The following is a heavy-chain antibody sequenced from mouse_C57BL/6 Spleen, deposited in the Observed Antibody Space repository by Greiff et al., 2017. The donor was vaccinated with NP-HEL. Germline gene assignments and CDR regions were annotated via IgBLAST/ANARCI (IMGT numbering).Heavy chain of an antibody. CDR3: AVWLPFDY. V-gene: IGHV1-69*01. CDR1: GYTFTSYW. CDR2: IDPSDSYT. Sequence: VQLQQPGAELVMPGASVKLSCKASGYTFTSYWMHWVKQRPGQGLEWIGEIDPSDSYTNYNQKFKGKSTLTVDKSSSTAYMQLSSLTSEDSAVYYCAVWLPFDYWGQGTTLTVSS. J-gene: IGHJ2*01. D-gene: IGHD2-10*02.